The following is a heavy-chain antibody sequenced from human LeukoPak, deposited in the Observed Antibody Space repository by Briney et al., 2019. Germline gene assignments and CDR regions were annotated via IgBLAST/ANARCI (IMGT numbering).Heavy chain of an antibody. V-gene: IGHV3-30*03. CDR1: GFTISSNY. D-gene: IGHD1-26*01. Sequence: PGGSLRLSCAASGFTISSNYMSWVRQTPGKGLEWVAVISYDGSSKYYADSVKGRFTISRDNYKNTLYLQMNSLRTDATAVYYCARYGVGATHFDYWGQGTLVTVSS. J-gene: IGHJ4*02. CDR3: ARYGVGATHFDY. CDR2: ISYDGSSK.